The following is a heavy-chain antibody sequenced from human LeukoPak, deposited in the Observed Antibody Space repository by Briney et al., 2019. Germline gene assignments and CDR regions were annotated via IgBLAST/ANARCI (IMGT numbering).Heavy chain of an antibody. V-gene: IGHV1-8*01. CDR2: MNPNSGNT. J-gene: IGHJ6*02. Sequence: ASVKVSCTASGYTFTSYDINWVRQATGQGLEWMGWMNPNSGNTGYAQKFQGRVTMTRNTSIGTAYMELSSLRSEDTAVYYCARVLSDSSSWTGYYGMDVWGQGTTVTVSS. CDR1: GYTFTSYD. D-gene: IGHD6-13*01. CDR3: ARVLSDSSSWTGYYGMDV.